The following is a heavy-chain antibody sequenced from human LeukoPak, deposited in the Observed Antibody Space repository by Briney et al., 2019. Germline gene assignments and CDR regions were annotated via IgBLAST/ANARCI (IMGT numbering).Heavy chain of an antibody. CDR1: GFTFSDYY. CDR3: ARAFFGNYDSYPSPTPDAGKAFDI. CDR2: ISSSGSTI. Sequence: PGGSLRLSCAASGFTFSDYYMSWIRQAPGKGLEWVSYISSSGSTIYYADSVKGRFTISRDNAKNSLYLQMNSLRAEDTAVYYCARAFFGNYDSYPSPTPDAGKAFDIWGQGTMVTVSS. J-gene: IGHJ3*02. D-gene: IGHD1-7*01. V-gene: IGHV3-11*01.